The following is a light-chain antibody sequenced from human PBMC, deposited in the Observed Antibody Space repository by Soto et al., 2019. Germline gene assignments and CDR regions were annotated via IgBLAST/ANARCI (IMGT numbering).Light chain of an antibody. V-gene: IGKV1-13*02. CDR2: DAS. J-gene: IGKJ5*01. Sequence: AIQLTQSPSSLSASVGDRVTITCRASQGISSALAWYQQKPGKAPKLLIYDASSLESGVPSRFSGSGSGADFTLTISSLQPEDFATYYCQQFNSYPITFGQGTRLEIK. CDR1: QGISSA. CDR3: QQFNSYPIT.